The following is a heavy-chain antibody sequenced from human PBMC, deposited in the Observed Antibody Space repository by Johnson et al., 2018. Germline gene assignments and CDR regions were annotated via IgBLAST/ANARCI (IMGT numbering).Heavy chain of an antibody. CDR3: ARSQSAYYGDYVGAEYFQH. CDR2: INSDGSST. J-gene: IGHJ1*01. V-gene: IGHV3-74*01. CDR1: GFTFSNYW. Sequence: EVQLVESGGGLVQPGGSLRLSCAASGFTFSNYWMHWVRQAPGKGLVWVSRINSDGSSTSYADSLKGRFTISRDNAKNSLYLQMNSLRAEDTAVYYCARSQSAYYGDYVGAEYFQHWGQGTLVTVSS. D-gene: IGHD4-17*01.